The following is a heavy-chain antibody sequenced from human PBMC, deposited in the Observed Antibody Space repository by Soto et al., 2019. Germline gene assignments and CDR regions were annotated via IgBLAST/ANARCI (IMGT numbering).Heavy chain of an antibody. J-gene: IGHJ6*04. CDR1: CSTFTGYS. CDR3: GTVWSPLDV. D-gene: IGHD3-16*01. V-gene: IGHV1-24*01. Sequence: AYVKVSCKAPCSTFTGYSVIWVRQGPGKGLEWMGGFDPEDCERIYAQKFQGRVTMTEDTSTDTAYMELSSLRFYDTAVYDCGTVWSPLDVWGKGTTVTVPQ. CDR2: FDPEDCER.